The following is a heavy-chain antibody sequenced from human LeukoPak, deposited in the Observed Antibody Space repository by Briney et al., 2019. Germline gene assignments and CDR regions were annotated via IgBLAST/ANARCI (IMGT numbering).Heavy chain of an antibody. J-gene: IGHJ4*02. Sequence: GGSLRLSCAVSGLTLSNYGMSWVRQAPGKGLEWVAGLSGSGGGTNYADSVQGRFTISRANPKNTLYLQMNSLRAEDTAVYFCAKRGVVIRVFLVGFHKEAYYFDSWGQGALVTVSS. CDR3: AKRGVVIRVFLVGFHKEAYYFDS. CDR1: GLTLSNYG. CDR2: LSGSGGGT. V-gene: IGHV3-23*01. D-gene: IGHD3-10*01.